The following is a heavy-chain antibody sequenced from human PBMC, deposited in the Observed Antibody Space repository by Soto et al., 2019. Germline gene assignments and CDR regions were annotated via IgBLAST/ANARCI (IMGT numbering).Heavy chain of an antibody. CDR3: ARGSSSAAVVAFHF. CDR1: GYTFTSYD. J-gene: IGHJ4*02. V-gene: IGHV1-8*01. D-gene: IGHD6-13*01. Sequence: QVRLVQSGAEVQKPGASVKVSCKASGYTFTSYDIYWVRQAPGQGLECMGWMNPNSGHTGYTQRFQGRLTMTRNTSITTAFMELSSLASDDTAVYFCARGSSSAAVVAFHFWGQGTLVNVSS. CDR2: MNPNSGHT.